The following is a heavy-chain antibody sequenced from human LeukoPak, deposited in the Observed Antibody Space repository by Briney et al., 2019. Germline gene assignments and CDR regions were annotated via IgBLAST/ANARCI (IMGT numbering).Heavy chain of an antibody. CDR2: INPSGGST. Sequence: GASVKASCKASGYTFTRYYMHWVRQAPGHGLEWMGIINPSGGSTSYAQKFQGRVTMTRDTSTCTVYMELSSLTSEDTALYYYRRDNNHFLQGFLDYLGQGTLVNGSS. V-gene: IGHV1-46*01. CDR3: RRDNNHFLQGFLDY. CDR1: GYTFTRYY. D-gene: IGHD3-3*02. J-gene: IGHJ4*02.